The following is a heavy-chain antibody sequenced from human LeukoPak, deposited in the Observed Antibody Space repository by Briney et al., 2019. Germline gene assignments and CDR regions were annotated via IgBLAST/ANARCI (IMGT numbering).Heavy chain of an antibody. J-gene: IGHJ4*02. Sequence: ASVKVSCKASGYTFTSYDFNWVRQATGQRPEWMGWMSPNSGDTGYTQKFQDRVTMTRNTSMSTAYMELSSLRSDDTAVYYCARGPPNWGYDYWGPGTLVTVSS. CDR2: MSPNSGDT. CDR3: ARGPPNWGYDY. CDR1: GYTFTSYD. V-gene: IGHV1-8*01. D-gene: IGHD7-27*01.